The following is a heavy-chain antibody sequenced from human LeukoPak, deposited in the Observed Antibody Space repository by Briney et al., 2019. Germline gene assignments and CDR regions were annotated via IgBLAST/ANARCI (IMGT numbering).Heavy chain of an antibody. J-gene: IGHJ3*02. Sequence: SETLSLTCAVSGGSIRSGGYSWSWIRQPAGKGLEWIGRISSSGSTNYNPSLKSRVTISVDTSKNQFSLKLSSVTAADTAVYFCARGPYSYDSSGAFDIWGQGTMVTVSS. CDR1: GGSIRSGGYS. V-gene: IGHV4-61*02. CDR2: ISSSGST. CDR3: ARGPYSYDSSGAFDI. D-gene: IGHD3-22*01.